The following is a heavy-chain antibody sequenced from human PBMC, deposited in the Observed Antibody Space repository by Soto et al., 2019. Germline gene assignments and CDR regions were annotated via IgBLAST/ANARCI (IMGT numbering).Heavy chain of an antibody. V-gene: IGHV1-18*01. D-gene: IGHD1-1*01. CDR1: GYAFTTYG. CDR2: ISAHNGNT. J-gene: IGHJ4*02. CDR3: ARGRYGDY. Sequence: QVHLVQSGAEVKKPGASVKVSCKGSGYAFTTYGITWVRQAPGQGLEWMGWISAHNGNTNYAQKLQGRVTVTRDTSTSTAYMELRSLKSDDTAVYYCARGRYGDYWGQGALVTVSS.